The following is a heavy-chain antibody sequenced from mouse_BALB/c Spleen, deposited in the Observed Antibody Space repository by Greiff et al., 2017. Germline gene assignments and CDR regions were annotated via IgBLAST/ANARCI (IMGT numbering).Heavy chain of an antibody. D-gene: IGHD2-3*01. CDR1: GYSITSDYA. V-gene: IGHV3-2*02. Sequence: EVKLQESGPGLVKPSQSLSLTCTVTGYSITSDYAWNWIRQFPGNKLEWMGYISYSGSTSYNPSLKSRISITRDTSKNQFFLQLNSVTTEDTATYYCARSDGYYDYYAMDYWGQGTSVTVSS. CDR3: ARSDGYYDYYAMDY. J-gene: IGHJ4*01. CDR2: ISYSGST.